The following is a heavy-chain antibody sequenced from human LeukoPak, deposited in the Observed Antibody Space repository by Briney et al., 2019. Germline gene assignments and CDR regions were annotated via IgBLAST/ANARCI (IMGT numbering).Heavy chain of an antibody. Sequence: ASVNVSCKASGYTFTSYGISWARQAPGQGLEWMGWISGDNGKTKNAQKFQGRVTITTDTSTTTAYMELRSLRSDDTAVYYCARADSGGYYVAYWYWGQGSLVTVSS. CDR2: ISGDNGKT. CDR3: ARADSGGYYVAYWY. D-gene: IGHD3-22*01. CDR1: GYTFTSYG. J-gene: IGHJ4*02. V-gene: IGHV1-18*01.